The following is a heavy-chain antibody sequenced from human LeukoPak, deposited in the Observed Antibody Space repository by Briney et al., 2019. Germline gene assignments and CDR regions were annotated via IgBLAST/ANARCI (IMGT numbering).Heavy chain of an antibody. D-gene: IGHD3-22*01. V-gene: IGHV3-23*01. CDR1: GFTFSSYA. CDR2: ICGSGGCT. CDR3: AKGDGGEYDSSGWVDYFDY. Sequence: QPGGSLRLSCAASGFTFSSYAMTWVRQAPGKGLEWVSSICGSGGCTYYADSVKGRFTISRDNSKNTLYLQMNSLRAEDTAVYYCAKGDGGEYDSSGWVDYFDYWGQGSLVTVSS. J-gene: IGHJ4*02.